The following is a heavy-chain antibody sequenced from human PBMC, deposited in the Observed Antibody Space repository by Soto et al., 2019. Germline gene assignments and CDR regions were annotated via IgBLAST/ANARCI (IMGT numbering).Heavy chain of an antibody. J-gene: IGHJ3*02. CDR2: IIPIFGTA. D-gene: IGHD3-22*01. V-gene: IGHV1-69*06. Sequence: SVKVSCKAAGGTFSSYAISWVRQAPGQGLEWMGGIIPIFGTANYAQKFQGRVTITADKSTSTAYMELSSLRSEDTAVYYCARVPHYYDSSGYYYAGPFDIWG. CDR3: ARVPHYYDSSGYYYAGPFDI. CDR1: GGTFSSYA.